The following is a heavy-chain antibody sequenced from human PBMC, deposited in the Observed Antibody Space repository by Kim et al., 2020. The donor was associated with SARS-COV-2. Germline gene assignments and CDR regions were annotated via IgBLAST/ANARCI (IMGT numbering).Heavy chain of an antibody. D-gene: IGHD2-2*01. V-gene: IGHV3-15*01. CDR3: TTDAQGAVVVVPAASSFDY. CDR2: IKSKTDGGTT. CDR1: GFTFSNAW. Sequence: GGSLRLSCAASGFTFSNAWMSWVRQAPGKGLEWVGRIKSKTDGGTTDYAAPVKGRFTIPRDDSKNTLYLQMNSLKTGDTAVYYCTTDAQGAVVVVPAASSFDYWGQGTLVTVSS. J-gene: IGHJ4*02.